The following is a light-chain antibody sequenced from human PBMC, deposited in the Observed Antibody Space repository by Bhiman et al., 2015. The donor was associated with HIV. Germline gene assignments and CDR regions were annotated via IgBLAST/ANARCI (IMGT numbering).Light chain of an antibody. J-gene: IGLJ1*01. V-gene: IGLV1-51*02. Sequence: QSALTQPASVSAAPGQKVTISCSGSSSNIGNIYVSWYQQLPGTAPKLLIYENNKRPSGIPDRFSGSKSGTSATLGITGLQTGDEADYYCGTWHSSLSAGGVFGTGTKVTVL. CDR2: ENN. CDR1: SSNIGNIY. CDR3: GTWHSSLSAGGV.